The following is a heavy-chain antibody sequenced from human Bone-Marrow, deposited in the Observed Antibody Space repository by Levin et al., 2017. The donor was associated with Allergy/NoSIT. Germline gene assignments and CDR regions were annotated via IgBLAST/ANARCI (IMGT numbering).Heavy chain of an antibody. CDR1: GFTFSSYE. D-gene: IGHD6-6*01. Sequence: LSLTCAASGFTFSSYEMNWVRQAPGKGLEWVSYISSSGSTIYYADSVKGRFTISRDNAKNSLYLQMNSLRAEDTAVYYCARDRVAARAYYYYGMDVWGQGTTVTVSS. V-gene: IGHV3-48*03. CDR3: ARDRVAARAYYYYGMDV. J-gene: IGHJ6*02. CDR2: ISSSGSTI.